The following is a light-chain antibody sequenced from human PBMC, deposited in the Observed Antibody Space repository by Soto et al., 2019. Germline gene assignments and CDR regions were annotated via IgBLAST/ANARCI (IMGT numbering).Light chain of an antibody. V-gene: IGKV1-6*01. J-gene: IGKJ3*01. CDR3: QQYNSYSQFT. CDR1: QGIRND. Sequence: AIHMTQSPSSLSASVGDRVTITCRASQGIRNDLGWYQKKPGKAPKLLIFAAFNLQSGVPSRFSGSGSGTEFTLTISCLQPDDVATYHCQQYNSYSQFTFGPGTKVDIK. CDR2: AAF.